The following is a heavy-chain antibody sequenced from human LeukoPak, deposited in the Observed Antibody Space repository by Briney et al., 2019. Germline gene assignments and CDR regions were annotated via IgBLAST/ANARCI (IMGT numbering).Heavy chain of an antibody. D-gene: IGHD3-3*01. CDR2: IKQDGSEK. CDR3: ARESTTYYDFWSGYSGLGY. V-gene: IGHV3-7*01. Sequence: GGSLRLSCAASGFTFSSYWMSWVRQAPGKGLEWVANIKQDGSEKYYVDSVKGRFTISRDNAKNSLYLQMNSLRAEDTAVYYCARESTTYYDFWSGYSGLGYWGQGTLVTVSS. CDR1: GFTFSSYW. J-gene: IGHJ4*02.